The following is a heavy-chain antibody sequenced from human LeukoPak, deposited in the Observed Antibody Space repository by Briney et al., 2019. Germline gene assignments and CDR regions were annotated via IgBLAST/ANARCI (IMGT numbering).Heavy chain of an antibody. J-gene: IGHJ4*02. CDR2: ISWNSGSI. V-gene: IGHV3-9*01. CDR1: GFTFDDYA. CDR3: AKDPSYGGNSRPLDY. Sequence: GGPLRLSCAASGFTFDDYAMHWVRQAPGKGLEWVSGISWNSGSIGYADSVKGRFTISRDNAKNSLYLQMNSLRAEDTALYYCAKDPSYGGNSRPLDYWGQGTLVTVSS. D-gene: IGHD4-23*01.